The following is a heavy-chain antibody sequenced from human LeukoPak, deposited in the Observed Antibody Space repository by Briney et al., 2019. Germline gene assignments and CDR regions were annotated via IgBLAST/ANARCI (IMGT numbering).Heavy chain of an antibody. CDR1: GGSISSYY. V-gene: IGHV4-59*01. CDR3: ARGSRVATFGV. CDR2: ISSSGGT. D-gene: IGHD5-12*01. J-gene: IGHJ4*02. Sequence: SETLSLTCNVSGGSISSYYWSWIRQPPGKGLEWMGYISSSGGTNYNPSLKSRVTISVDTSKNQFSLKLSSVTAADTAVYYCARGSRVATFGVWGQGTLVTVSS.